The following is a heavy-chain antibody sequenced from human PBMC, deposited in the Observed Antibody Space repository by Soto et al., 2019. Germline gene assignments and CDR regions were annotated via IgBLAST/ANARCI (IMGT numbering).Heavy chain of an antibody. V-gene: IGHV1-3*01. J-gene: IGHJ4*02. Sequence: QVPLVQSGAEVKKPGASVKVSCKASGYTFTSYAMHWVRQAPGQRLEWMGWINAGNGNTKYSQKFQGRVTITRDTSASTAYMELSSLRSEDTAVYYCARDLWLGYCSGGSCYYPSFDYWGQGTLVTVSS. CDR2: INAGNGNT. CDR1: GYTFTSYA. CDR3: ARDLWLGYCSGGSCYYPSFDY. D-gene: IGHD2-15*01.